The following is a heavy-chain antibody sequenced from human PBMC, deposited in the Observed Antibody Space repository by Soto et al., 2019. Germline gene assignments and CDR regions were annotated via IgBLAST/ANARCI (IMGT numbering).Heavy chain of an antibody. J-gene: IGHJ4*02. D-gene: IGHD3-16*01. CDR2: IWYDGSNK. CDR3: ARDEMITFGGVTDY. V-gene: IGHV3-33*01. Sequence: GGSLRLSCAASGFTFSSYGMHWVRQAPGKGLEWVAVIWYDGSNKYYADSVKGRFTISRDNSKNTLYLQMNSLRAEDTAVYYCARDEMITFGGVTDYWGQGTLVTVSS. CDR1: GFTFSSYG.